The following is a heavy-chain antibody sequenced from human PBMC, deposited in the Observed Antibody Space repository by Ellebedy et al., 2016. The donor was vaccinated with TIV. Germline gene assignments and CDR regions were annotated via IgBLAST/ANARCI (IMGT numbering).Heavy chain of an antibody. J-gene: IGHJ4*02. D-gene: IGHD2-21*01. CDR1: GGSINSDY. V-gene: IGHV3-23*05. CDR2: IDKSGYST. Sequence: PSETLSLTCTVSGGSINSDYWSWFRQPPGKGLEWVSAIDKSGYSTYYADSVKGRFTISRDNSKNTLYLQMNSLRAEDTAVYYCAKLAGVHLWYFDYWGQGTLVTVSS. CDR3: AKLAGVHLWYFDY.